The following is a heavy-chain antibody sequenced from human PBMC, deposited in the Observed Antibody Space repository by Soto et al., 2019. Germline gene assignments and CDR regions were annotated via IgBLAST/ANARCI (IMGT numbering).Heavy chain of an antibody. D-gene: IGHD5-18*01. CDR1: GGSVTSDEDY. J-gene: IGHJ4*02. CDR2: ISNSGST. V-gene: IGHV4-30-4*01. Sequence: SETLSLTCTVSGGSVTSDEDYWTWIRQSPGKGLEWIGYISNSGSTGYNPSLKTRLSMSVDRSKNQFTLRLTSVTAADTAAYFCATESGSTYGYFDHWGQGTQVTVSS. CDR3: ATESGSTYGYFDH.